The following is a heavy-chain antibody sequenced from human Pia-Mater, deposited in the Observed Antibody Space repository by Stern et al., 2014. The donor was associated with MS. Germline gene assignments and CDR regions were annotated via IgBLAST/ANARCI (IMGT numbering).Heavy chain of an antibody. V-gene: IGHV1-69*01. D-gene: IGHD3-9*01. CDR3: ARDGRHTDNYGLDV. Sequence: QVQLVQSGAEVKKPGSSGKVSCKASGGTFNVYAINWLRQAPGQGLEWMGGLIPIFGTANYAQKFQGRVTITADESTRTSSMQLSSLRYDDTAVYYCARDGRHTDNYGLDVWGQGTTVTVSS. J-gene: IGHJ6*02. CDR1: GGTFNVYA. CDR2: LIPIFGTA.